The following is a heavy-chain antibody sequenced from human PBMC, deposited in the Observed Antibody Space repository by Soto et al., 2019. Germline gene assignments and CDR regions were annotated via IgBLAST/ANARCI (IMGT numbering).Heavy chain of an antibody. CDR3: ARGPSGWFGYDY. CDR2: INSDASTT. J-gene: IGHJ4*02. D-gene: IGHD6-19*01. CDR1: GFTFSTSW. V-gene: IGHV3-74*01. Sequence: EVQLVESGGGLVQPGGSLRLSCAASGFTFSTSWMHWVRQAAGKGLVWVSRINSDASTTNYADSVKGRFTISRDNAKNPMYLQMDSLTAEDTAVYYCARGPSGWFGYDYWGQGPLVTVSS.